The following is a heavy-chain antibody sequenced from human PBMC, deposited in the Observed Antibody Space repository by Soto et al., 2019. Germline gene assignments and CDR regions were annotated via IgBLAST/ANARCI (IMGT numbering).Heavy chain of an antibody. Sequence: QVQLVQSGAEVKKPGASVKVSCKASGYTFTSYAMHWVRQAPGQRHEWMGWVNAGNGNTKYSQKFQGRVTITWDTSAGTAYMELSSLRSEDTAVYYCARGMIFGVAKPYYFDYWGQGTLVTVSS. CDR1: GYTFTSYA. CDR3: ARGMIFGVAKPYYFDY. J-gene: IGHJ4*02. D-gene: IGHD3-3*01. V-gene: IGHV1-3*01. CDR2: VNAGNGNT.